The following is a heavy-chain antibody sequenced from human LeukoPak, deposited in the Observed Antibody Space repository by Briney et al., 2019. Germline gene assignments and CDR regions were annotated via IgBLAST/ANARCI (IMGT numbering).Heavy chain of an antibody. CDR1: GFTFNSYS. D-gene: IGHD3-22*01. Sequence: PGDSLRLSCAASGFTFNSYSMDWVRQAPGKGLEWVSSISSSSSYIYYADSVKGRFTISRDNAKNSLYLQMNSLRAEDTAVYYCAYLSISITVVDWGQGTLVTVSS. CDR3: AYLSISITVVD. J-gene: IGHJ4*02. V-gene: IGHV3-21*01. CDR2: ISSSSSYI.